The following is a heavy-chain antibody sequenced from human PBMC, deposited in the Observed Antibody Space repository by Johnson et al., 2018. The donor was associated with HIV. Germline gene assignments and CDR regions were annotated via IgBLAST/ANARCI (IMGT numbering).Heavy chain of an antibody. V-gene: IGHV3-30*14. D-gene: IGHD6-6*01. CDR1: GFTFSSYA. Sequence: QVQLVESGGGVVQPGRSLRLSCAASGFTFSSYAMHWVRQAPGKGLEWVAVISYDGSNKYYADSVKGRFTISRDNSKNTLYLQMNSLRAEDTAVYYCARDRHRSSFDAFDIWGQGTMVTVSS. CDR2: ISYDGSNK. J-gene: IGHJ3*02. CDR3: ARDRHRSSFDAFDI.